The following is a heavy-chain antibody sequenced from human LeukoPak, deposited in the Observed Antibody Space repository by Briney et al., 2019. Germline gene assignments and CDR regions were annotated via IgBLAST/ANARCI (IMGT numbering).Heavy chain of an antibody. V-gene: IGHV3-23*01. CDR2: ISGSGGST. CDR1: GFTFTNYP. CDR3: AKGSAVADIYFDY. J-gene: IGHJ4*02. D-gene: IGHD6-19*01. Sequence: PGGSLRLSCAASGFTFTNYPMIWVRQAPGRGLTWVSGISGSGGSTYYADSVKGRFTISRDNSKNTLYLQMNSLRAEDTAVYYCAKGSAVADIYFDYWGQGTLVTVSS.